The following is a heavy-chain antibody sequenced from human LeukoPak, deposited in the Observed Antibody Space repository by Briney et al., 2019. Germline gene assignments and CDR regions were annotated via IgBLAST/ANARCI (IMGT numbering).Heavy chain of an antibody. CDR1: GGSISSYY. J-gene: IGHJ6*02. Sequence: SETLSLTCTVSGGSISSYYWSWIRQPPGKGLEWIGYIYYSGSTNYNPSLKSRVTISVDTSRNQFSLKLSSVTAADTAVYYCARDVVVAATSYGMDVWGQGTTVTVSS. D-gene: IGHD2-15*01. V-gene: IGHV4-59*01. CDR2: IYYSGST. CDR3: ARDVVVAATSYGMDV.